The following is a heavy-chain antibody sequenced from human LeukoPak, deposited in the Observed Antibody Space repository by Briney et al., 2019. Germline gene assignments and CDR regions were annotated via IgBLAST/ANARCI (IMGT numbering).Heavy chain of an antibody. CDR1: GYTFTSYA. Sequence: GASVKVSCKASGYTFTSYAMHWVRQAPGQRLEWMGGIIPIFGTANYAQKFQGRVTITADESTSTAYMELSSLRSEDTAVYYCATQPPALYSYGSESFDYWGQGTLVTVSS. D-gene: IGHD5-18*01. CDR2: IIPIFGTA. CDR3: ATQPPALYSYGSESFDY. J-gene: IGHJ4*02. V-gene: IGHV1-69*13.